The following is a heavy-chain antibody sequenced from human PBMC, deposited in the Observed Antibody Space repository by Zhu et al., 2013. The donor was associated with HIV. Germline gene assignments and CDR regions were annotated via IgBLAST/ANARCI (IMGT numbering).Heavy chain of an antibody. V-gene: IGHV1-2*02. D-gene: IGHD6-13*01. Sequence: GASVKVSCKASAYTFTAYYIHWVRQAPGQGLEWMGWVNPNSGGTNYAQKRQGRVTMTTDTSTSTAYMELRSLRSDDTAVYYCARRGIAAARGYYYMDVWGKGTTVTVSS. J-gene: IGHJ6*03. CDR1: AYTFTAYY. CDR2: VNPNSGGT. CDR3: ARRGIAAARGYYYMDV.